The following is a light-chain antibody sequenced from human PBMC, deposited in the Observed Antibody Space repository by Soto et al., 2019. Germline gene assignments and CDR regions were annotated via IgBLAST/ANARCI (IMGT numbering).Light chain of an antibody. CDR3: QQYNNRPPAT. CDR2: GAS. V-gene: IGKV3-15*01. J-gene: IGKJ1*01. CDR1: QGVSSD. Sequence: ELLMTPSPATLSVSPGERATLSCRASQGVSSDLVFYQQKTGQAPRLVIYGASTRATSIPARVSGSRSGTEFTLTTVCLRAKDFAVYYCQQYNNRPPATSGQGTKVDI.